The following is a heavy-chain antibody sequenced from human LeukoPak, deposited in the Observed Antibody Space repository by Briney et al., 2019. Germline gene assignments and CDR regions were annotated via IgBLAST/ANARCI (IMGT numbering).Heavy chain of an antibody. J-gene: IGHJ6*03. D-gene: IGHD6-13*01. Sequence: PSETLSLTCAVYGGSFSGYYWSWIRQPPGKGLEWIREINHSGSTNYNPSLKSRVTISVDTSKNQFSLKLSSVTAADTAVYYCARGTAAGTDYYYYYMDVWGKGTTVTVSS. CDR2: INHSGST. CDR3: ARGTAAGTDYYYYYMDV. CDR1: GGSFSGYY. V-gene: IGHV4-34*01.